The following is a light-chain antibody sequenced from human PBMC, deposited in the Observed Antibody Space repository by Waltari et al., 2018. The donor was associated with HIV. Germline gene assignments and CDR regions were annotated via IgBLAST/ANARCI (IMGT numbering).Light chain of an antibody. CDR1: SSNIGNNF. Sequence: QSVLTQPPSVSAAPGQNVTISCSGSSSNIGNNFVAWYHHLPGTAPKLLIYDTDTRPSVMPDRFSCSKSGTSATLGITGLQPGDEADFYCGTWDNSLNAYVFGTGTQVTVL. V-gene: IGLV1-51*01. J-gene: IGLJ1*01. CDR3: GTWDNSLNAYV. CDR2: DTD.